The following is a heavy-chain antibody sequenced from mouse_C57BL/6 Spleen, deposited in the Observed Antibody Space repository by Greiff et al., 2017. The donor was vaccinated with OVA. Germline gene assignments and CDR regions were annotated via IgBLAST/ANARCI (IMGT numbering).Heavy chain of an antibody. CDR1: GYTFTDYY. CDR2: IYPGSGNT. Sequence: VQLQQSGAELVRPGASVKLSCKASGYTFTDYYINWVKQRPGQGLEWIARIYPGSGNTYYNEKFKGKATLTAEKSSSTAYMQLSSLTSEDSAVYFCARTTLLPGGYFDYWGQGTTLTVSS. D-gene: IGHD1-1*01. CDR3: ARTTLLPGGYFDY. J-gene: IGHJ2*01. V-gene: IGHV1-76*01.